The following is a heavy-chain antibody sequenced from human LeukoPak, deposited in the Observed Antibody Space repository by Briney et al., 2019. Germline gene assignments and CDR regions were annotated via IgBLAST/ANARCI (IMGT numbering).Heavy chain of an antibody. V-gene: IGHV1-18*01. CDR3: ASTGTEFDY. CDR1: GYTFTSYG. CDR2: ISGYNDNT. D-gene: IGHD4-17*01. Sequence: GASVKVSCKASGYTFTSYGISWVRQAPGQGLEWMGWISGYNDNTNYAQKFQGRVTMTRDTSISTAYMELSRLRSDDTAVYYCASTGTEFDYWGQGTLVTVSS. J-gene: IGHJ4*02.